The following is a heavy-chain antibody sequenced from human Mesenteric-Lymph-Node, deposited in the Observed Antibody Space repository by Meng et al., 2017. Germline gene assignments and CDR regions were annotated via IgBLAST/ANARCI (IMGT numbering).Heavy chain of an antibody. Sequence: GESLKISCVGSEFTFSDSDMIWVRQAPGKGLEWISFISTTSTTIYYADSVKGRFTISRDNAKNTLYLQMNSLRAEDTAVYYCARDRGDYYDSSGYWGLGYMIGDAFDIWGQGTMVTVSS. J-gene: IGHJ3*02. CDR3: ARDRGDYYDSSGYWGLGYMIGDAFDI. D-gene: IGHD3-22*01. CDR2: ISTTSTTI. V-gene: IGHV3-48*04. CDR1: EFTFSDSD.